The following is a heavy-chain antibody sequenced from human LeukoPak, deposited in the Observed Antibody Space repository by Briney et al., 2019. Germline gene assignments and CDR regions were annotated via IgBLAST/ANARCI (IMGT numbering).Heavy chain of an antibody. CDR2: IYYSGRT. D-gene: IGHD3-3*01. Sequence: KTSETLSLTCTISDGSIGTYYWNWIRQSPGKGPEWIGYIYYSGRTNYNSSLRSRLTMSIDTSKNQFSLKLSSVTAADTAVYYCARAIPLLRLDYWGQGALVTVSS. J-gene: IGHJ4*02. V-gene: IGHV4-59*01. CDR3: ARAIPLLRLDY. CDR1: DGSIGTYY.